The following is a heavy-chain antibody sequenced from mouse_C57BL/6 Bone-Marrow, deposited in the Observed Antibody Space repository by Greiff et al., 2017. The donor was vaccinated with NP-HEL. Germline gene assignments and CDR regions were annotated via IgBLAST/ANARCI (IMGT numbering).Heavy chain of an antibody. J-gene: IGHJ4*01. CDR3: VRGYGDYYAMDY. V-gene: IGHV10-1*01. CDR2: IRSKSNNYAT. D-gene: IGHD1-1*02. CDR1: GFSFNTYA. Sequence: EVKVEESGGGLVQPKGSLKLSCAASGFSFNTYAMNWVRQAPGKGLEWVARIRSKSNNYATYYADSVKDRFTISRDDSESMLYLQMNNLKTEDTAMYYCVRGYGDYYAMDYWGQGTSVTVSS.